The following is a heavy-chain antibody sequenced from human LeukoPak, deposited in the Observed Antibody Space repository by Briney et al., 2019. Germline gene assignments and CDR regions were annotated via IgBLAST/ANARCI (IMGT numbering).Heavy chain of an antibody. J-gene: IGHJ4*02. CDR1: GFTFSSYS. V-gene: IGHV3-48*01. D-gene: IGHD5-24*01. Sequence: GGSLRLSCAASGFTFSSYSMNWVRQAPGKGLEWVSYISSSSSTIYYADSVKGRFTISRDNAKNSLYLQMNSLRAEDTAVYYCAGDGYNELDYWGQGTLVTVSS. CDR3: AGDGYNELDY. CDR2: ISSSSSTI.